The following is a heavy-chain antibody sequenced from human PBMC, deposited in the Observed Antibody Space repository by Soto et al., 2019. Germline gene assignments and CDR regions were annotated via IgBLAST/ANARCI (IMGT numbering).Heavy chain of an antibody. D-gene: IGHD2-21*02. CDR1: GGSISNYY. CDR3: ARGGWRLIDY. J-gene: IGHJ4*02. V-gene: IGHV4-59*08. CDR2: IYYSGST. Sequence: QVQLQESGPGLVKPSETLSLTCTVSGGSISNYYWSWIRQPPGKGLEWIAYIYYSGSTNYNPSLKSRVTISVDTSKNQFSLKLSSVTAAAPAVYYCARGGWRLIDYWGQGTLVTVSS.